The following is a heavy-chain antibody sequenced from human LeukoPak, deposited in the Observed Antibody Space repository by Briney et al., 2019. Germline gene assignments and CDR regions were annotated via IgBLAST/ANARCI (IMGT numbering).Heavy chain of an antibody. CDR1: GGTFSSYA. D-gene: IGHD6-13*01. Sequence: ASVKVSCKASGGTFSSYAISWVRQAPGQGLEWMGRIIPILGIANYAQKFQGRVTITADKSTSTAYMELSSLRSEDTAVYYCARVYLAADLYYFDYWGQGTLVTVSS. CDR2: IIPILGIA. J-gene: IGHJ4*02. V-gene: IGHV1-69*04. CDR3: ARVYLAADLYYFDY.